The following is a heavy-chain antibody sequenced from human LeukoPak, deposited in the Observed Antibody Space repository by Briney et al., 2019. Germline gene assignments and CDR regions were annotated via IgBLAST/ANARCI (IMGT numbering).Heavy chain of an antibody. Sequence: ASVKVSCKASGYTFTSYDINWVRQATGQGREWMGWVNPSSGNTGYAQKFQGRVTMTRDTSIGTAYMELSSLRPQDTAIYYCARGFGAHDYDIDYWGQATLVTVSS. CDR3: ARGFGAHDYDIDY. CDR2: VNPSSGNT. D-gene: IGHD4-17*01. J-gene: IGHJ4*02. V-gene: IGHV1-8*01. CDR1: GYTFTSYD.